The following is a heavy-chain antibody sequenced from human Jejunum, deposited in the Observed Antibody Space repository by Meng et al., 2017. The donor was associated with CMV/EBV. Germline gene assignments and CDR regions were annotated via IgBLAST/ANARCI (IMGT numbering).Heavy chain of an antibody. CDR1: PGPIGGYY. Sequence: VLLPESGTGLFMTSATLVLTFFFSPGPIGGYYGSWIRQPAGKGLEWIGRIYTSGSTHYNPSLKSRLTMSVDLAKNQISLKLSSVTAADTAVYYCARESGSYYWFDPWGQGTLVTVSS. D-gene: IGHD1-26*01. CDR3: ARESGSYYWFDP. CDR2: IYTSGST. V-gene: IGHV4-4*07. J-gene: IGHJ5*02.